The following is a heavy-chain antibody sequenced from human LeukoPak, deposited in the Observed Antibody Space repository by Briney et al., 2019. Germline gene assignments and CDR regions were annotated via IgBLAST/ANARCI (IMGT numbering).Heavy chain of an antibody. Sequence: GGSLRLSCAASGFTFSSYGMHWVRQAPGKGLEWVSYISSSGSTIYYADSVKGRFTISRDNAKNSLYLQMNSLRAEDTAVYYCARREWAKYYFDYWGQGTLVTVSS. J-gene: IGHJ4*02. V-gene: IGHV3-48*04. CDR3: ARREWAKYYFDY. CDR1: GFTFSSYG. CDR2: ISSSGSTI. D-gene: IGHD1-26*01.